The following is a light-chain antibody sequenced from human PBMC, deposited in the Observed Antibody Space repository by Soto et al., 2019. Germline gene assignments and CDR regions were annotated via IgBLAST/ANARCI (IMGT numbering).Light chain of an antibody. CDR1: QSVSSSY. Sequence: EIVLTQSPGTLSLSPGERATLSCRASQSVSSSYLAWYQQKPGQAPRPLIHAASSRAIGIPARFSGSRSGTDFSLTISSLEPEDFAVYYCLQYGSSPWTVGQGTKVEIK. CDR3: LQYGSSPWT. CDR2: AAS. J-gene: IGKJ1*01. V-gene: IGKV3-20*01.